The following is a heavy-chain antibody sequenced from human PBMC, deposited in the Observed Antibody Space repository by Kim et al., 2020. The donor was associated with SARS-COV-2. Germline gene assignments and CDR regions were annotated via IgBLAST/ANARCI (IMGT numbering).Heavy chain of an antibody. CDR1: GYTLTELS. D-gene: IGHD2-15*01. CDR2: FDTEDGET. J-gene: IGHJ6*02. Sequence: ASGKVSCKVSGYTLTELSMHWVRQAPGKGIEWMGGFDTEDGETIYAQKLQGRVTMTEDTSTDTAYMELSSLRSEDTAVYYCATAGVYCSCGSYYRYYYYGMDVWGQGTTVTVSS. CDR3: ATAGVYCSCGSYYRYYYYGMDV. V-gene: IGHV1-24*01.